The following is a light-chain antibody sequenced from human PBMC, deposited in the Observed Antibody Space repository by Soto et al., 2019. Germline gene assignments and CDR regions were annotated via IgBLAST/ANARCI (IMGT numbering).Light chain of an antibody. J-gene: IGKJ2*01. Sequence: EIVLTQTPGTLSLSPGERATLSCRASQSVTSSLLAWYQQKPDQAPRLLIYGASTRATSIPDRFSGSGSDTDFSLTIRRLDPEDFAMYYCLLYFSPDRYTFGPGTKVQIK. CDR3: LLYFSPDRYT. CDR2: GAS. V-gene: IGKV3-20*01. CDR1: QSVTSSL.